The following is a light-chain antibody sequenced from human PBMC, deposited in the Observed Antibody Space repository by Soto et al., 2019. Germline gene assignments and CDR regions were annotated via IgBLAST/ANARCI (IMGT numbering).Light chain of an antibody. CDR3: QHYNSDPWT. V-gene: IGKV1-5*01. Sequence: DIEMTQSPSTLSASVGDRVTITCRASQTIRRWLAWYQQRPGKAPTVLIYDASTLDSGVPARFSGSGSETEFNLPIRSLQAEDSETYFCQHYNSDPWTIGQGTKVEIQ. CDR2: DAS. CDR1: QTIRRW. J-gene: IGKJ1*01.